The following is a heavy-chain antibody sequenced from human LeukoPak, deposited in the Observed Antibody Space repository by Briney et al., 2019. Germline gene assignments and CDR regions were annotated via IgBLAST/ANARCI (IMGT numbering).Heavy chain of an antibody. CDR1: GFTFSSYY. CDR3: ARVGVGAPDY. Sequence: GGSLRLSCAASGFTFSSYYMNWVRQAPGKGLEWVASIKQDGSDKYYVDSVKGRFTISRDNAKNSLYLQMNSLRAEDTAVYYCARVGVGAPDYWGQGTLVTVSS. V-gene: IGHV3-7*04. J-gene: IGHJ4*02. CDR2: IKQDGSDK. D-gene: IGHD1-26*01.